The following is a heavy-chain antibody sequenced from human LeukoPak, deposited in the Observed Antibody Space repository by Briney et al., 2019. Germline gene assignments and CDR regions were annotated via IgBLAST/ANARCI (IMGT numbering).Heavy chain of an antibody. V-gene: IGHV1-18*01. CDR1: GYTFTNYG. CDR2: INATNGNT. Sequence: GDSVKDSCKASGYTFTNYGLSWVRQAPGQGLEWMGWINATNGNTNYARKFQGRVTMTTDTSTSTAYMELRSLRSDDTAVYYCARGDIAVAGTIVWGQGTLVTVSS. J-gene: IGHJ4*02. CDR3: ARGDIAVAGTIV. D-gene: IGHD6-19*01.